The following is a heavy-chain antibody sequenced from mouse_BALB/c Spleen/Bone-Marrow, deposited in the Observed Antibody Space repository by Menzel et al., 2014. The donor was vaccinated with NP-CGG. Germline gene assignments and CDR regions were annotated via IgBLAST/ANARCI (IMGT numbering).Heavy chain of an antibody. J-gene: IGHJ3*01. CDR1: GFNIKDTY. D-gene: IGHD1-1*01. V-gene: IGHV14-3*02. Sequence: VQLQQSGAELVKPGASVKLSCTASGFNIKDTYMHWVKQRPEQGLEWIGRIDPANGNTKYDPKFQGKATITADTSSNTAYLQLSSQTSEDTAVYYCASYYYGSYGFAYWGQGTLVTVSA. CDR3: ASYYYGSYGFAY. CDR2: IDPANGNT.